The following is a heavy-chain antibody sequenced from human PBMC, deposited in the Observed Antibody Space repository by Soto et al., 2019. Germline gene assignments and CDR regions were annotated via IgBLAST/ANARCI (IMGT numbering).Heavy chain of an antibody. D-gene: IGHD2-15*01. CDR2: ISYDGSNK. CDR3: AKGVGYCSGGSCPYYFDY. V-gene: IGHV3-30*18. CDR1: GFTFSSYG. J-gene: IGHJ4*02. Sequence: QVQLVESGGGVVQPGRSLRLSCAASGFTFSSYGMHWVRQAPGKGLEWVAVISYDGSNKYYADSVKGRFTISRDNSKNTLFLQMNRLRAEDTAVYYCAKGVGYCSGGSCPYYFDYWGQGTLVTVSS.